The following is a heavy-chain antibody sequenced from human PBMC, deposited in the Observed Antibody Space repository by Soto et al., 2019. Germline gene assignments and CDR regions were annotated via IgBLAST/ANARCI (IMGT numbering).Heavy chain of an antibody. V-gene: IGHV1-69*13. CDR1: GYAFTRYY. D-gene: IGHD3-16*02. CDR3: ARDLSGGQYNWFDP. J-gene: IGHJ5*02. CDR2: IIPIFGTA. Sequence: SVKVSCKASGYAFTRYYMHWVRQAPGQGLEWMGIIIPIFGTANYAQKFQGRVTITADESTSTAYMELSSLRSEDTAVYYCARDLSGGQYNWFDPWGQGTLVTVSS.